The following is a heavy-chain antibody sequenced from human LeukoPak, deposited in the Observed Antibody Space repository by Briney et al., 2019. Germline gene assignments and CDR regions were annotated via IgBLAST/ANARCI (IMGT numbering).Heavy chain of an antibody. J-gene: IGHJ4*02. CDR3: ARHSIDYGEDY. V-gene: IGHV4-59*08. D-gene: IGHD4/OR15-4a*01. Sequence: PSETLSLTCTVSGGSISSYYWSWIRQPPGKGLEWIGYIYYSGSTNYNPSLKSRVTISVDTSKNQFSLKLSSVTAADTAVYYCARHSIDYGEDYWGRGTLVTVSS. CDR2: IYYSGST. CDR1: GGSISSYY.